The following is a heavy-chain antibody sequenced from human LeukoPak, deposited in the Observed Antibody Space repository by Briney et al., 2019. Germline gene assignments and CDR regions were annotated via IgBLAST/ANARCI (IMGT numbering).Heavy chain of an antibody. Sequence: SVKVSCKASGGTFSSYAISWVRQAPGQGLEWMGWTIPIFGTANYAQKFQGRVTITTDESTSTAFMELSSLRSEDTAVYYCARDEGPPNWFDPWGQGTLVTVSS. CDR2: TIPIFGTA. V-gene: IGHV1-69*05. CDR3: ARDEGPPNWFDP. CDR1: GGTFSSYA. J-gene: IGHJ5*02.